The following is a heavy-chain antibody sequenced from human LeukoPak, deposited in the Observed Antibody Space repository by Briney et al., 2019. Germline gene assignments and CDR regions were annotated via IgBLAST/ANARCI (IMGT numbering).Heavy chain of an antibody. D-gene: IGHD7-27*01. CDR3: TRRGDHDY. CDR2: ISHSGSTI. J-gene: IGHJ4*02. Sequence: TGGSLRLSCAASGLTFSSYSMNWVRQAPGKGLEWVSYISHSGSTIYYSDSVKGRFTISRDNAEHSLYLQMNSLRDEDTAVYYCTRRGDHDYWGQGTLVTVSS. CDR1: GLTFSSYS. V-gene: IGHV3-48*02.